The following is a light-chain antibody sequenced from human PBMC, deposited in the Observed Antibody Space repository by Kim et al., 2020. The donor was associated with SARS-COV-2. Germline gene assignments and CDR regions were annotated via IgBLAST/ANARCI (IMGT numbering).Light chain of an antibody. V-gene: IGKV3-20*01. Sequence: EIVLTQSPGTLSLSPGERATLSCRASQSVSSSYLACHQQTPRQAPRLLIDGASSRATIIPDSFSGSGSGTDFTITISRLEAEDFAVYYCQYYGSPFLTFGGGTKVDIK. CDR2: GAS. CDR1: QSVSSSY. CDR3: QYYGSPFLT. J-gene: IGKJ4*01.